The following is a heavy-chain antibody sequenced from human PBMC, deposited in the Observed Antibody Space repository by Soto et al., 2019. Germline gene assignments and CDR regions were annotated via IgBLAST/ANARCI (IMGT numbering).Heavy chain of an antibody. Sequence: GGSLRLSCAASGFTFSSYAMNWVRQAPGKGLEWVSGSSGSGGQTDYADSVKGRFTISRDSSKNTLYLHMNSLRVEDTALYYCAKDPYVDYYDSSDYYFPLFDDCGQRTQVTVSS. CDR2: SSGSGGQT. CDR1: GFTFSSYA. V-gene: IGHV3-23*01. J-gene: IGHJ4*02. D-gene: IGHD3-22*01. CDR3: AKDPYVDYYDSSDYYFPLFDD.